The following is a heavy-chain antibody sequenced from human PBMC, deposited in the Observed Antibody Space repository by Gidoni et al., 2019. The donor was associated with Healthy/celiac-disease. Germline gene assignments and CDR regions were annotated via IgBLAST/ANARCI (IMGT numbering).Heavy chain of an antibody. V-gene: IGHV3-30*18. J-gene: IGHJ4*02. CDR1: GFTFSSYG. D-gene: IGHD6-13*01. CDR3: AKVGVYSSSGIDY. CDR2: ISYDGSNK. Sequence: QVQLLESGGGVVQPGRSLRLSCAASGFTFSSYGMPCVRQAPGKGLEWVAVISYDGSNKYYADSVKGRFNISRDNSKNTLDLQMNSLRAEETAVYYCAKVGVYSSSGIDYWGQGTLVTVSS.